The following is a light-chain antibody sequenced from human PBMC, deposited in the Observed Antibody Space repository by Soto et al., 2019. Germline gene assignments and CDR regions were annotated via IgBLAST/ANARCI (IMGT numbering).Light chain of an antibody. CDR3: SAYAGTNDLGV. CDR1: NSDIGLYDF. CDR2: EVT. Sequence: QSVLTQPPSASGSPGQSVTISCTGTNSDIGLYDFVSWYQQHPGQPPQLIIYEVTKRPSGFPDRFSGSKSGNTASLTVSDLQTEDAADYYCSAYAGTNDLGVFGGGTKLTVL. V-gene: IGLV2-8*01. J-gene: IGLJ2*01.